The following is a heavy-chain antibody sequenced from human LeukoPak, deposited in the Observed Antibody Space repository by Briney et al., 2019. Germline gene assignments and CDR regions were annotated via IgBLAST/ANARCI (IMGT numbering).Heavy chain of an antibody. CDR3: ARGQAVVRGVSRFGWFDP. V-gene: IGHV4-39*01. D-gene: IGHD3-10*01. CDR2: IYYSGST. J-gene: IGHJ5*02. Sequence: PSETLSLTCTVSGGSISSSSYYWGWIRQPPGKGLEWIGSIYYSGSTYYNPSLKSRVTISVDTSKNQFSLKLSSVTAADTAVYYCARGQAVVRGVSRFGWFDPWGQGTLVTVSS. CDR1: GGSISSSSYY.